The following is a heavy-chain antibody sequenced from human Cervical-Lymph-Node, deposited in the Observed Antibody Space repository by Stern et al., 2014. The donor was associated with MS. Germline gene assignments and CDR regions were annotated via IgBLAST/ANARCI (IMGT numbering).Heavy chain of an antibody. CDR1: GFSFSSYG. V-gene: IGHV3-30*18. J-gene: IGHJ4*02. Sequence: QVQLVESGGGVVQPGRSLRLSCAASGFSFSSYGMHWVRQAPGKGLEWVAVISYDGSNKYYADSVKGRFTISRDKSKNTVYLQMNSLRPEDTAVYYCAKDRVAVAGPFDYWGQGTLVTVSS. CDR2: ISYDGSNK. CDR3: AKDRVAVAGPFDY. D-gene: IGHD6-19*01.